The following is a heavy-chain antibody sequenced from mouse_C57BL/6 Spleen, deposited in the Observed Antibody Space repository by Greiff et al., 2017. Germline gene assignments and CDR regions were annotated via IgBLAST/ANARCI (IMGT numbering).Heavy chain of an antibody. V-gene: IGHV1-64*01. CDR2: IHPNSGST. D-gene: IGHD1-1*01. Sequence: QVQLQQPGAELVKPGASVKLSCKASGYTFTSYWMHWVKQRPGQGLEWIGMIHPNSGSTNYNEKFKSKATLTVDKSSSTAYMQLSSLTSEDSAVYYCARWPLWYYGSSYGGYWGQGTTLTVSS. CDR3: ARWPLWYYGSSYGGY. CDR1: GYTFTSYW. J-gene: IGHJ2*01.